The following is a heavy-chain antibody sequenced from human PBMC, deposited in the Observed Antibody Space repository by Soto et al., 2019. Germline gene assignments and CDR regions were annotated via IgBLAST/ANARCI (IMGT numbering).Heavy chain of an antibody. D-gene: IGHD3-3*01. V-gene: IGHV3-23*01. Sequence: AGSLRLSCAASGFTFSIYAMSWVCQDQGKGLEWVSAISGSGGSTYYADSVKGRFTISRDNSKNTLYLQMNSLRAEDTAVYYCANGYYDFWSGSDPFDYWGQGTLVTVSS. CDR2: ISGSGGST. CDR1: GFTFSIYA. CDR3: ANGYYDFWSGSDPFDY. J-gene: IGHJ4*02.